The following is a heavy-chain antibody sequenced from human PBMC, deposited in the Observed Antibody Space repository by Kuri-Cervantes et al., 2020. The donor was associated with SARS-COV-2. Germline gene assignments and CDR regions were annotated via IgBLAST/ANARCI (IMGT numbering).Heavy chain of an antibody. CDR3: ASNPNYDFWSGYFDY. J-gene: IGHJ4*02. V-gene: IGHV4-61*02. CDR2: IYTSGST. Sequence: LRLSCTVSGGSISSGSYYRSWIRQPAGKGLEWIGRIYTSGSTNYNPSLKSRVTISVDTSKNQFSLKLSSVTAADTAVYYCASNPNYDFWSGYFDYWGQGTLVTVSS. CDR1: GGSISSGSYY. D-gene: IGHD3-3*01.